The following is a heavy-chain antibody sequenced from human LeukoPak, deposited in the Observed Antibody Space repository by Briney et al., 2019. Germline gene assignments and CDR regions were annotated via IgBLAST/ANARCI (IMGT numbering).Heavy chain of an antibody. J-gene: IGHJ5*02. V-gene: IGHV4-39*07. D-gene: IGHD2-2*02. CDR1: GGSISSSSDY. CDR3: ARDGIGQLLYRWWWFDP. Sequence: SETLSLTCSVSGGSISSSSDYWGWIRQPPGKGLEWIGSISYSGSTNYNPSLRSRVTISVDTSKKQFSLKLSSVTAADTAVYYCARDGIGQLLYRWWWFDPWGQGTLVTVSS. CDR2: ISYSGST.